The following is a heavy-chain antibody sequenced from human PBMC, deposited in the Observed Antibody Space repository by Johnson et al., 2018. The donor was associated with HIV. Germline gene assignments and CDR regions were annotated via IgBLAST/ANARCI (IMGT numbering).Heavy chain of an antibody. CDR3: AKETRDSRSAFDI. D-gene: IGHD3-22*01. J-gene: IGHJ3*02. Sequence: QVQLVESGGGVVQPGRSLRLSCAASGFTFSSYAMHWVRQAPGKGLEWVGFTQYDVNNKYYADSVKARFSISRDNSKKTLYLQMNSLRAEDTALYYCAKETRDSRSAFDIWGQGTMVTVSS. CDR2: TQYDVNNK. V-gene: IGHV3-30*02. CDR1: GFTFSSYA.